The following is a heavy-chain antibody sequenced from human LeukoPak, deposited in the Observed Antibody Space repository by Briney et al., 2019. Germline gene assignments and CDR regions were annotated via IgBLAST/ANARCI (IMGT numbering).Heavy chain of an antibody. CDR3: ARARVGATSDDALDI. V-gene: IGHV4-59*01. CDR1: SGSMSTYY. Sequence: SETLSLTCTVSSGSMSTYYWSWIRQPPGKGLEWIGYIHYSGSTSYNPSLRSRVTISGDMSKNQFSLKLSSVIAADTAVYYCARARVGATSDDALDIWGQGTMVTVSS. J-gene: IGHJ3*02. D-gene: IGHD1-26*01. CDR2: IHYSGST.